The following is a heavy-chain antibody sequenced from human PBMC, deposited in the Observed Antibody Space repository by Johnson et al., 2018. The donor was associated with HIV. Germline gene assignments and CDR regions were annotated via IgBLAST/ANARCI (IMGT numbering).Heavy chain of an antibody. CDR1: GFTFSTYG. CDR2: MWYDGSNK. Sequence: QVQLVESGGGVVEPGRSLRLSCAASGFTFSTYGMHLVRQAPGKGLEWVAVMWYDGSNKYYADSVKDRFTISRDNSKNTLYLQMNSLRAEDTAVYYCAKDQWSSSWTNDAFDIWGQGTMVTVSS. V-gene: IGHV3-33*06. D-gene: IGHD6-13*01. CDR3: AKDQWSSSWTNDAFDI. J-gene: IGHJ3*02.